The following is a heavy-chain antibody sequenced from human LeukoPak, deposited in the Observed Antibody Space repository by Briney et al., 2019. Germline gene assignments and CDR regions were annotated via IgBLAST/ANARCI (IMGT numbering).Heavy chain of an antibody. CDR3: ARMGDYYYMDV. CDR2: IYHSGST. J-gene: IGHJ6*03. CDR1: GYSISSGYY. V-gene: IGHV4-38-2*01. Sequence: SETLSLTCAVSGYSISSGYYWGWIRQPPGKGLEWIGSIYHSGSTHYNPSLKSRVTISVDASKNQFSLKLSSVTAADTAVYYCARMGDYYYMDVWGKGTTVTVSS.